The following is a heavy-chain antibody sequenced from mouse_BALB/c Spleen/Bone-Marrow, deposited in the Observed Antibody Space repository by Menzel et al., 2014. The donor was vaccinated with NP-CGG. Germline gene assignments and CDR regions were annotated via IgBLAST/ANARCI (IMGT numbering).Heavy chain of an antibody. CDR2: INPSNGRT. Sequence: LVESGAELVKPGASVKLSCKASGYTLTSYWMHWVKQRPGQGLEWIGEINPSNGRTNYNEKFKSKATLTVDKSSSTAYMQLSSLTSEDSAVYYCARGGFDYWGQGTTLTVSS. CDR1: GYTLTSYW. CDR3: ARGGFDY. V-gene: IGHV1S81*02. J-gene: IGHJ2*01.